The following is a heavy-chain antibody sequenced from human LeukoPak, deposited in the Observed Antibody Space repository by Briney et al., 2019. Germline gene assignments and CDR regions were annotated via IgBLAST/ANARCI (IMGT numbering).Heavy chain of an antibody. J-gene: IGHJ4*02. V-gene: IGHV3-53*01. Sequence: GGSLRLSCAASGFTVITNDMTWVRQAPGKGLEWVSVLYSDGNTKYADSVQGRFSISRDNSKNTLYLEMNSLSPDDTAVHYCARGVEPLAANTLAYWGQGTLVTVSS. CDR3: ARGVEPLAANTLAY. CDR1: GFTVITND. CDR2: LYSDGNT. D-gene: IGHD1-14*01.